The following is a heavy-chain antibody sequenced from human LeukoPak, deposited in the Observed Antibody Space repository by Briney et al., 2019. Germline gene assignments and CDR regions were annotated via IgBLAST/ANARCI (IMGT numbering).Heavy chain of an antibody. CDR1: GFTFDDYA. D-gene: IGHD3-10*01. CDR3: AKVDGEVRGPFDY. V-gene: IGHV3-9*03. J-gene: IGHJ4*02. CDR2: ISWNSGSI. Sequence: GGSLRLSCAASGFTFDDYAMHWVRHAPGKGLEWVSGISWNSGSIGYADSVKGRFTISRDNAKNSLYLQMNSLRAEDMALYYCAKVDGEVRGPFDYWGQGTLVTVSS.